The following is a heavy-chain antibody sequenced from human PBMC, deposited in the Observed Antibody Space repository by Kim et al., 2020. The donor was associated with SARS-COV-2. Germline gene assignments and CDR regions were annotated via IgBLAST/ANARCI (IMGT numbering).Heavy chain of an antibody. CDR1: GFTFSSYS. J-gene: IGHJ6*02. Sequence: GGSLRLSCAASGFTFSSYSMNWVRQAPGKGLEWVSYISSSSSTIYYADSVKGRFTISRDNAKNSLYLQMNSLRAEDTAVYYCASDSSIQLWLVPSRDYYYYGMDVWGQGTTVTVSS. V-gene: IGHV3-48*04. D-gene: IGHD5-18*01. CDR2: ISSSSSTI. CDR3: ASDSSIQLWLVPSRDYYYYGMDV.